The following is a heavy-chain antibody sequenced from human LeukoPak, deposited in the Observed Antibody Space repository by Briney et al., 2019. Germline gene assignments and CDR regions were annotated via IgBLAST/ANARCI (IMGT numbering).Heavy chain of an antibody. D-gene: IGHD5-18*01. J-gene: IGHJ2*01. CDR2: INHSGST. V-gene: IGHV4-34*01. CDR1: GGSFSGYY. CDR3: AREYGIQLWLQYFDL. Sequence: SETLSLTCAVYGGSFSGYYWSWIRQPPGKGLEWIGEINHSGSTNYNPSLKSRVTISVDTSKNQFSLKLSSVTAADTAVYYCAREYGIQLWLQYFDLWGRGTLVTVSS.